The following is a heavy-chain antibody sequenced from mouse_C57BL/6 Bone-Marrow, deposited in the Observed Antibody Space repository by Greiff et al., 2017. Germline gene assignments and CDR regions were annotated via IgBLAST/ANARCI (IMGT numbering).Heavy chain of an antibody. V-gene: IGHV1-52*01. CDR2: IDPSDSET. CDR3: ARRMGNWYFDG. J-gene: IGHJ1*03. Sequence: QVQLQQPGAELVRPGSSVKLSCKASGYTFTSYWMHWVKQRPIQGLEWIGNIDPSDSETHYNQKFKDKATLTVDKSSSTAYMQLSSLTSEDSAVYYCARRMGNWYFDGWGTGTTVTVSS. D-gene: IGHD2-3*01. CDR1: GYTFTSYW.